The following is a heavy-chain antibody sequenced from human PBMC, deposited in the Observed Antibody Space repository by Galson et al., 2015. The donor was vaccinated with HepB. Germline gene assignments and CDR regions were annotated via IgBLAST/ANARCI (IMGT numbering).Heavy chain of an antibody. CDR2: INHSGST. J-gene: IGHJ4*02. CDR3: ARRGATGTVDY. CDR1: GGSFGGYY. Sequence: ETLSLTCVVYGGSFGGYYWSWIRQPPGKGLEWIGEINHSGSTSYLKSRVTISVDTSKKQISLKLSSVTAADTAVYYCARRGATGTVDYWGQGTLVTVSS. V-gene: IGHV4-34*01. D-gene: IGHD1-1*01.